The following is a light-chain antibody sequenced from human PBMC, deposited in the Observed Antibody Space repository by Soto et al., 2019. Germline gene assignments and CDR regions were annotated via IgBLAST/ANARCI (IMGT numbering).Light chain of an antibody. Sequence: EIVMTQSPATLSVSPGERATLPSRPGQGVRRTLAWNQQKPGQAPRLLIYGASTRATGIPARFSGSGSGTEFTLTISSLQSEDFAVYYCQQYNNWPPYTFGQGTKLEIK. CDR3: QQYNNWPPYT. J-gene: IGKJ2*01. CDR2: GAS. CDR1: QGVRRT. V-gene: IGKV3-15*01.